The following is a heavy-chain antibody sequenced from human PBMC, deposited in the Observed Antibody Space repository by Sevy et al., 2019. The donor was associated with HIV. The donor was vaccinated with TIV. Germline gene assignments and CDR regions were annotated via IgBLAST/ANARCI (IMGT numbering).Heavy chain of an antibody. V-gene: IGHV4-39*01. CDR2: MSYSGNS. CDR1: GGSINNKAYY. J-gene: IGHJ1*01. Sequence: SETLSLTCTVSGGSINNKAYYWAWIRQPPGKGQEWIGSMSYSGNSYYNPSLNCRVTISLDTSKNQFSLRLTFVTAADTAVYYCARRLAAAGGGNEYFQPWGQGTLVTVSS. CDR3: ARRLAAAGGGNEYFQP. D-gene: IGHD6-13*01.